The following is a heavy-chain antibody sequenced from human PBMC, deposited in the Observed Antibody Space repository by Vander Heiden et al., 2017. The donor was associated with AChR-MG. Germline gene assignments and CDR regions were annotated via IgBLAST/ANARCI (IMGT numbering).Heavy chain of an antibody. CDR2: IYTSGST. CDR3: ARALFYSRLSLGGGNYFDY. Sequence: QVQLQESGPGLVKPSQTLSLPCTVPGGSISRGSYHWSWIRQPAGKGLEWIGRIYTSGSTNYNPSLKSRVTISVDTSKNQFSLKLSPVTAADTAVYYCARALFYSRLSLGGGNYFDYWGQGSLVTVSS. J-gene: IGHJ4*02. V-gene: IGHV4-61*02. CDR1: GGSISRGSYH. D-gene: IGHD6-13*01.